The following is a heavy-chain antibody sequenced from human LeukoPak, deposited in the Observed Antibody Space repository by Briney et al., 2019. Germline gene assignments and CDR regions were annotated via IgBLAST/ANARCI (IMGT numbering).Heavy chain of an antibody. CDR3: ASGYGYTAMAGSDY. Sequence: GGSLRLSCAASGSTFSSYWMHWVRQAPGKGLVWVSRINSDGSSTNYADSVKGRFTISRDNAKNTLYLQMNSLRAEDTAVYYCASGYGYTAMAGSDYWGQGTLVTVSS. J-gene: IGHJ4*02. V-gene: IGHV3-74*01. CDR2: INSDGSST. D-gene: IGHD5-18*01. CDR1: GSTFSSYW.